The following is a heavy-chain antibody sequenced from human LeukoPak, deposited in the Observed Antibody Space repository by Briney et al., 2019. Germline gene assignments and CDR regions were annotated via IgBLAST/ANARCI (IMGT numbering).Heavy chain of an antibody. CDR1: GFTSSSYS. CDR3: ARVSDSSGYYEDY. J-gene: IGHJ4*02. Sequence: GGSLRLSCAASGFTSSSYSMNWVRQAPGKGLEWVSSISSSSSYIYYADSVKGRFTISRDNAKNSLYLQMNSLRAEDTAVYYCARVSDSSGYYEDYWGQGTLVTVSS. CDR2: ISSSSSYI. V-gene: IGHV3-21*01. D-gene: IGHD3-22*01.